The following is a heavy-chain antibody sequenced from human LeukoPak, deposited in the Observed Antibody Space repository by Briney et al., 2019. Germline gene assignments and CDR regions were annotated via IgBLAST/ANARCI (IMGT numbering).Heavy chain of an antibody. D-gene: IGHD6-13*01. CDR1: GFTFSDYY. V-gene: IGHV3-11*06. Sequence: GGSLRLSCAASGFTFSDYYMSWIRQAPGKGLEWLSYISRTGSHTPYADSVKGRFTVSRDNAKNSLSLELNSLRVDDTAIYYCARVGSTAEAGTPDYWSKGTLVTVSS. CDR3: ARVGSTAEAGTPDY. CDR2: ISRTGSHT. J-gene: IGHJ4*02.